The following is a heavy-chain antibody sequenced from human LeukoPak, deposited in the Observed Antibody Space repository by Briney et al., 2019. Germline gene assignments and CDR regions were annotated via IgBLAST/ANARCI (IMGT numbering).Heavy chain of an antibody. V-gene: IGHV3-53*01. CDR3: ARAGPIDY. J-gene: IGHJ4*02. CDR2: IYSGGST. CDR1: GFIVSSKY. Sequence: GGSMRLSCAASGFIVSSKYMSWVRQAPGKGLEWVSVIYSGGSTYYAASVEGRFTISRDNCKNTVYLQMNSLRVEDTAVYYCARAGPIDYWGQGTLVTVSS.